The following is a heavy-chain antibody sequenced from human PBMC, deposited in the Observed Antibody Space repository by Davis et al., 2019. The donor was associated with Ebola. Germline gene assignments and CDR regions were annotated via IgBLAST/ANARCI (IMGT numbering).Heavy chain of an antibody. D-gene: IGHD3-16*01. CDR1: GFTFSSYA. CDR3: ARTTFLDY. CDR2: ISYDGSNK. V-gene: IGHV3-30-3*01. J-gene: IGHJ4*02. Sequence: GESLKISCAASGFTFSSYAMHWVRQAPGKGLEWVVVISYDGSNKYYADSVKGRFTISRDNSKNTLYLQMNSLRAEDTAVYYCARTTFLDYWGQGTLVTVSS.